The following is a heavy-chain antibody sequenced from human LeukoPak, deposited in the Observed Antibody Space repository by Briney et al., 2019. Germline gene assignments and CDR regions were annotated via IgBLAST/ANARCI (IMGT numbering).Heavy chain of an antibody. CDR3: AKDPPIYVDWPEGYFQH. V-gene: IGHV3-30*18. Sequence: GRSLRLSCAPSGFIFSSYGMHWVRQAPGKGLEWVAAISYDGSNKFYADSVKGRFTISRDNSKNTLYLQMNSLRAEDTAVYYCAKDPPIYVDWPEGYFQHWGQGTLVTVSS. CDR1: GFIFSSYG. CDR2: ISYDGSNK. J-gene: IGHJ1*01. D-gene: IGHD3-9*01.